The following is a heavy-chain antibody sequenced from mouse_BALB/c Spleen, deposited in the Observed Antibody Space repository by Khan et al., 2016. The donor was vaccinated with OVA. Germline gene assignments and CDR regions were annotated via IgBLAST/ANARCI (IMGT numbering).Heavy chain of an antibody. Sequence: EVELVESGPELVKPGASVKMSCKASGYTFTSYVMHWVKQKPGLGLEWIGYIYPFNDDTKYNEKFKGKATLTSDKSSSTAYMELSSLTSEDSAVYCCAPVGNYYVSFAYWGQGTLVTVSA. J-gene: IGHJ3*01. CDR3: APVGNYYVSFAY. V-gene: IGHV1S136*01. CDR1: GYTFTSYV. D-gene: IGHD1-1*01. CDR2: IYPFNDDT.